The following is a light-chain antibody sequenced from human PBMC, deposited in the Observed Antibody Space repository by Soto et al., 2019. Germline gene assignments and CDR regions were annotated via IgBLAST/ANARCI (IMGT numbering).Light chain of an antibody. CDR1: QGISGA. CDR2: DAS. Sequence: AIQLTQSPSSLSASVGDRVTITCRASQGISGALAWYQQKPGKAPKLLISDASSLQSGVTSRFSGSGYGTDFTLTISSLQPEDFATYYCQQFNSYPPLTFGGGTKVEIK. J-gene: IGKJ4*01. CDR3: QQFNSYPPLT. V-gene: IGKV1-13*02.